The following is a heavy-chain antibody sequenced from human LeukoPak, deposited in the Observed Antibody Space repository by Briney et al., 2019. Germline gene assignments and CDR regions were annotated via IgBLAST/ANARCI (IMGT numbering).Heavy chain of an antibody. CDR1: GGTFSSYA. D-gene: IGHD3-16*01. V-gene: IGHV1-69*13. CDR2: IIPIFGTA. CDR3: ARGGRVLGHTENWFDP. J-gene: IGHJ5*02. Sequence: ASVKVSCKTSGGTFSSYAISWVRQAPGQGLEWMGGIIPIFGTANYAQKFQGRVTITADESTSTAYMELSSLRSEDTAVYYCARGGRVLGHTENWFDPWGQGTLVTVSS.